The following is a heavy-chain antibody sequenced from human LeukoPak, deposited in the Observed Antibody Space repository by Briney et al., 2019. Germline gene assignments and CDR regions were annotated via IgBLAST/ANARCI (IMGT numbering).Heavy chain of an antibody. CDR1: GGSVSSGSYY. D-gene: IGHD2-2*01. J-gene: IGHJ4*02. CDR3: ARDRCSGTSCYVDY. CDR2: IYYSGST. Sequence: SETLSLTCTVSGGSVSSGSYYWSWIRQPPGKGLEWIGYIYYSGSTNYNPSLKSRVTTSVDTSKNQFSLKLSSVTAADTAVYYCARDRCSGTSCYVDYWGQGTLVTVSS. V-gene: IGHV4-61*01.